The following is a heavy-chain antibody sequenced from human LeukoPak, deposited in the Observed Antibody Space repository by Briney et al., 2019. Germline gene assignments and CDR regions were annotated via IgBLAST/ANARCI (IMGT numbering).Heavy chain of an antibody. CDR1: GFIFGDYA. Sequence: PGRSLRLSCTTSGFIFGDYAMSWVRQAPGKGLEWVSLIRGRVYGAKTEYAASVKGRFAMSRDDSKSIAYLQMNSLKSEDTAMYYCSRERAGVFQYWGQGILVTVSS. V-gene: IGHV3-49*04. CDR3: SRERAGVFQY. CDR2: IRGRVYGAKT. J-gene: IGHJ4*02.